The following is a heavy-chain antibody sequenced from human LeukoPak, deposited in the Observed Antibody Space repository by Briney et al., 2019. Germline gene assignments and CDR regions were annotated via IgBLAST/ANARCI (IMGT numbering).Heavy chain of an antibody. Sequence: SETLSLTCAVSGGPIYSYYWSWIRQTAGKGLEWIGRLYPGVSTNYNPSLKSRVTMSVGTSKNQFALKLSAVTAADTAVYYCARLKFYDSTGYSPGHYMDVWGKGTTVTVSS. CDR1: GGPIYSYY. V-gene: IGHV4-4*07. CDR2: LYPGVST. D-gene: IGHD3-22*01. J-gene: IGHJ6*03. CDR3: ARLKFYDSTGYSPGHYMDV.